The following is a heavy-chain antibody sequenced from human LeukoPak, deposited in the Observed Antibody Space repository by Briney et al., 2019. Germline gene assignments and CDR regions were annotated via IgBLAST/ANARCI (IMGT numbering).Heavy chain of an antibody. Sequence: GGSLRLSCAASGFTLSNYWMHWVRQLPVPGKGLVWVSRISSDGRSTRYANSVKGRFTISRDNAKNSLYLQMNSLRSEDTAVYYCAGVLLGYCSGGSCAAPVFGYGMDVWGQGTTVTVSS. V-gene: IGHV3-74*01. J-gene: IGHJ6*02. CDR3: AGVLLGYCSGGSCAAPVFGYGMDV. D-gene: IGHD2-15*01. CDR1: GFTLSNYW. CDR2: ISSDGRST.